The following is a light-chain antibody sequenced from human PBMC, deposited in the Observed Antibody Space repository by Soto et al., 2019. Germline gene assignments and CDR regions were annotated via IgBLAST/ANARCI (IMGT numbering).Light chain of an antibody. V-gene: IGKV1-39*01. J-gene: IGKJ3*01. Sequence: DIQMTQSPSSLSASVGDRVTITCRASQSISSYLNWYQQKPGKAPKLLIYAASSLQSGVPSRVSGSGSGTDFTLTISSLQPEDFATYYCQQNYSTPLTFGPGNKVDIK. CDR2: AAS. CDR3: QQNYSTPLT. CDR1: QSISSY.